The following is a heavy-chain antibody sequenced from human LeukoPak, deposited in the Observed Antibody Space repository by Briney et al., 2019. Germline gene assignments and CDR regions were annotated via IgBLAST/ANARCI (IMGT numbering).Heavy chain of an antibody. D-gene: IGHD2-2*02. CDR1: GYTYTGYY. CDR3: ARVRFWVVVPAAIDY. V-gene: IGHV1-2*02. CDR2: INPNSGGT. Sequence: ASVKVSCKASGYTYTGYYMHWVRQAPGQGLEWMGWINPNSGGTNYAQKFQGRVTMTRYTSISTAYMELSRLRSDDTAVYYCARVRFWVVVPAAIDYWGQGTLVTVSS. J-gene: IGHJ4*02.